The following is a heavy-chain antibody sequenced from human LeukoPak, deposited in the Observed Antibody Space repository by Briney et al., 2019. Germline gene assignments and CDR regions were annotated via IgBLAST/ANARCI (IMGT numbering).Heavy chain of an antibody. V-gene: IGHV3-23*01. Sequence: GGSLRLSCAASGFTFSSYAMSWVRQAPGKGLEWVSAITGSGGSTYYADSVKGRFTISRDNSKNSLYLQMNSLRAEDTAVYYCAKAPRAAAGTYNGMAVWGQGTTVTVSS. D-gene: IGHD6-13*01. CDR3: AKAPRAAAGTYNGMAV. CDR1: GFTFSSYA. J-gene: IGHJ6*02. CDR2: ITGSGGST.